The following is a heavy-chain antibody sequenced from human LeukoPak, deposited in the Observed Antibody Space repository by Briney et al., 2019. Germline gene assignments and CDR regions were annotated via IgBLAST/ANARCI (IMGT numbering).Heavy chain of an antibody. CDR1: GFTFSDYW. J-gene: IGHJ4*02. CDR2: IKEDGSVK. CDR3: ARDSREY. V-gene: IGHV3-7*01. Sequence: GGSLRLSCAASGFTFSDYWMSWVRQAPGKGLEWVANIKEDGSVKYYVDSVKGRFTISRDNAENSLYLQMNSLRAGDTAIYYCARDSREYWGQGTLVTVSS.